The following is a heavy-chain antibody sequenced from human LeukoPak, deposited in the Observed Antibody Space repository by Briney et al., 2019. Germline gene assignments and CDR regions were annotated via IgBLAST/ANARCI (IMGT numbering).Heavy chain of an antibody. J-gene: IGHJ4*02. V-gene: IGHV3-23*01. Sequence: PTGGSLRLSCAASGFTFSSYAMSWVRQAPGKGLEWVSSISGSVGRTYYADSVKGRFTISRDNAKNSLYLQMNSLRAEDTAVYYCARVEASGYDYGAFDYWGQGTLVTVSS. CDR2: ISGSVGRT. CDR3: ARVEASGYDYGAFDY. D-gene: IGHD5-12*01. CDR1: GFTFSSYA.